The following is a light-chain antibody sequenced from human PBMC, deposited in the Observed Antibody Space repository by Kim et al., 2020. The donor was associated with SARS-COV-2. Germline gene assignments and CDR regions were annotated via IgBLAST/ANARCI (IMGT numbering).Light chain of an antibody. CDR3: NSRDSSANHVV. J-gene: IGLJ2*01. CDR2: GKN. CDR1: SLRSSY. Sequence: SSELTQDPAVSVALGQTVRIRCQGDSLRSSYASWYQQKPGQAPVLVIYGKNNWLSGIPDRSSGSSSGNTASLTITGAQAEDEADYYCNSRDSSANHVVFG. V-gene: IGLV3-19*01.